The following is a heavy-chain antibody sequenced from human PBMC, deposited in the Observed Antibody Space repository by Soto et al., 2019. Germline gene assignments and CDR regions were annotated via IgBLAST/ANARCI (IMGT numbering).Heavy chain of an antibody. CDR2: IIPILGIA. Sequence: ASVKVSCKASGGTFSSYTISWVRQAPGQGLEWMGRIIPILGIANYAQKFQGRVTITADKSTSTAYMELSSLRSEDTAVYYCARGGRRYYYGSGSYIYMDVWGKGTTVTVSS. D-gene: IGHD3-10*01. V-gene: IGHV1-69*02. J-gene: IGHJ6*03. CDR1: GGTFSSYT. CDR3: ARGGRRYYYGSGSYIYMDV.